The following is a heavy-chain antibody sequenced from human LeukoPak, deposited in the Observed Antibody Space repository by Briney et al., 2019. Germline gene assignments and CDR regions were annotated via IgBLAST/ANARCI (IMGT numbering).Heavy chain of an antibody. Sequence: PSETLSLTCAVYVGFFSGYYLSLLRQPSWRGLEWIGESNHSGSTNYNPSLKSRVTISVDTSKNQFSLKLSSVTAADTAVYYCARGGPYCSGGSCYSVIDYWGQGTLVTVSS. CDR3: ARGGPYCSGGSCYSVIDY. J-gene: IGHJ4*02. CDR2: SNHSGST. V-gene: IGHV4-34*01. CDR1: VGFFSGYY. D-gene: IGHD2-15*01.